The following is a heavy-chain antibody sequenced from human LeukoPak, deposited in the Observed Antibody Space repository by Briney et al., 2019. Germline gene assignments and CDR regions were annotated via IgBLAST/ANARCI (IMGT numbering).Heavy chain of an antibody. CDR2: INHSGST. D-gene: IGHD2-2*01. V-gene: IGHV4-34*01. CDR3: ARAGRYCSSTSCYAGSNYYGMDV. Sequence: TPSETLSLTCAVYGGSFSGYYWSWIRQPPGKGLEWIGEINHSGSTNYNPSLKSRVTISVDTSKNQFSLKLSSVTAADTAVYYCARAGRYCSSTSCYAGSNYYGMDVWGQGTTVTVSS. CDR1: GGSFSGYY. J-gene: IGHJ6*02.